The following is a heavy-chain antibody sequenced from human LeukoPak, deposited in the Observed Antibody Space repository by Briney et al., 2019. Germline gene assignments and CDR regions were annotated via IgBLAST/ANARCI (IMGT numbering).Heavy chain of an antibody. CDR3: ATRGEAYNWNVRRAVYNWFDP. CDR2: FDPEDGET. Sequence: ASVKVSCKVSGYTLTELSMHWVRQAPGKGLEWMGGFDPEDGETIYAQKFQGRVTMTEDTSTDTAYMELSSLRSEDTAVYYCATRGEAYNWNVRRAVYNWFDPWGQGTLVTVSS. J-gene: IGHJ5*02. CDR1: GYTLTELS. D-gene: IGHD1-20*01. V-gene: IGHV1-24*01.